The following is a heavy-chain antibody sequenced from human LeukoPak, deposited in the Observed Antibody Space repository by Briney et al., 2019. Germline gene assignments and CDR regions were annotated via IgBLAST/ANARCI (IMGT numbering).Heavy chain of an antibody. CDR3: ARGGGPYTGNYYYGTDV. CDR2: IYYSGST. J-gene: IGHJ6*04. D-gene: IGHD3-16*01. CDR1: GGSISSYY. Sequence: SETLSLTCTVSGGSISSYYWSWIRQPPGKGLEWIGYIYYSGSTNYNPSLKSRVTISVDTSKNQFSLKLSTVTAADTAVYYCARGGGPYTGNYYYGTDVWGKGTTVTVSS. V-gene: IGHV4-59*01.